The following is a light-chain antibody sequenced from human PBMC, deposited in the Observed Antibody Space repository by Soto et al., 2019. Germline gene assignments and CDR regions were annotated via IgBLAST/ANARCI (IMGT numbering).Light chain of an antibody. V-gene: IGKV1-33*01. CDR2: DAS. Sequence: DVQMTQSPSSLSASVGDRVTITCQASQDIRNYLNWYQQKPGKAPKILIYDASNLETGVPSRFTGSGSGTYFTFTISSLQHEDVATYYCQQFDHLPLTFGGGTKVEIK. CDR1: QDIRNY. J-gene: IGKJ4*01. CDR3: QQFDHLPLT.